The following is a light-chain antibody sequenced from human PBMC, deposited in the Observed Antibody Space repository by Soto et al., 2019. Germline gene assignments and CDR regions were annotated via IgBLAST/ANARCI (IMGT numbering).Light chain of an antibody. CDR3: QQYNNWPRT. CDR2: GAS. V-gene: IGKV3-15*01. Sequence: EIVMTQCPATLSVSPGERATLSCRASQSVSSNLAWYQQKPGQAPRLLIYGASTRATGFPARFSGSGSGTDFTLTISSLKFEDFAVYYCQQYNNWPRTFGQGTKVDIK. J-gene: IGKJ1*01. CDR1: QSVSSN.